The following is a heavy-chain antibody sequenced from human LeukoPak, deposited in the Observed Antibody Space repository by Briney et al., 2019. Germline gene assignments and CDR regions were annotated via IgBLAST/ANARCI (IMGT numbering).Heavy chain of an antibody. D-gene: IGHD3-3*01. Sequence: PSETLSLTCAVYGGSFSGYYWSWIRQPPGKGLEWIGEINHSGSTNYNPSLKSRVTISVDTSKNQFSLKLSSVTAADTAVYYCARGPHRIDFWSGYCTQYFDYWGQGTLVTVSS. CDR3: ARGPHRIDFWSGYCTQYFDY. CDR2: INHSGST. J-gene: IGHJ4*02. V-gene: IGHV4-34*01. CDR1: GGSFSGYY.